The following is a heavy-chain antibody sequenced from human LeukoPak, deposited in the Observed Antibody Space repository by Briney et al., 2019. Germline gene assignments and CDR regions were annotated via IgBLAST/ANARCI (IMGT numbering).Heavy chain of an antibody. CDR2: ISAYNGDT. Sequence: GASVKVSCKASGYTFNTYGISWVRQAPGQGLEWMGWISAYNGDTNYAQKVQGRVTITADKSTSTAYMELSSLRSEDTAVYYCARSFVVGSSSWYGGDNWFDPWGQGTLVTVSS. D-gene: IGHD6-13*01. V-gene: IGHV1-18*01. CDR1: GYTFNTYG. J-gene: IGHJ5*02. CDR3: ARSFVVGSSSWYGGDNWFDP.